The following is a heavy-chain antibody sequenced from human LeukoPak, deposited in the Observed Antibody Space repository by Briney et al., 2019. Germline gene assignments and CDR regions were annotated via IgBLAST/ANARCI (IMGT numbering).Heavy chain of an antibody. CDR1: GFTFSRFE. CDR2: ISGSGSSI. V-gene: IGHV3-48*03. Sequence: GGSLRLSCVASGFTFSRFEMNWVRQAPGKGLEWVSYISGSGSSIYYADSVKGRFTISRDNAKNSLHLQMNSLRGEDTAVYYCARDMGYCSSSNCYTYYLDYWGQGTLVTVSS. CDR3: ARDMGYCSSSNCYTYYLDY. D-gene: IGHD2-2*01. J-gene: IGHJ4*02.